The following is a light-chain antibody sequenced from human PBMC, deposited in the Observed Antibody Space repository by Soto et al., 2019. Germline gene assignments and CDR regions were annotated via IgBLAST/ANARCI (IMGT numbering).Light chain of an antibody. V-gene: IGKV1-12*01. CDR1: QAIGTW. Sequence: DIPMTQSPSSVSASVGDIVTITCRASQAIGTWLGWYQQKPGKAPQILIYGASTLQSGVPSRFSGSGSGTAFTLTSSSLQAADFATYVYQQGNTFTPWTFGHGTKVEMK. CDR2: GAS. CDR3: QQGNTFTPWT. J-gene: IGKJ1*01.